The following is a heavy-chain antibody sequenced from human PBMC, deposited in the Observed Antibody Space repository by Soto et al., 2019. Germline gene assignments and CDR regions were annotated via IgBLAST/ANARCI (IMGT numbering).Heavy chain of an antibody. CDR1: GYTFTGYY. CDR3: AREAYDFWSGYYSLPDY. CDR2: INPNSGGT. Sequence: ASVKVSCKASGYTFTGYYMHWVRQAPGQGLEWMGWINPNSGGTNYAQKFQGRVTKTRDTSISTAYMELSRLRSDDAAVYYCAREAYDFWSGYYSLPDYWGQGTLVTVSS. J-gene: IGHJ4*02. D-gene: IGHD3-3*01. V-gene: IGHV1-2*02.